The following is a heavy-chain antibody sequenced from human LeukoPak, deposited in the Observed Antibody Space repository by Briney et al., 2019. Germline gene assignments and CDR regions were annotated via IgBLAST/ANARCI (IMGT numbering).Heavy chain of an antibody. V-gene: IGHV1-18*01. J-gene: IGHJ4*02. CDR3: ARGTALDIAVAGSLNDY. D-gene: IGHD6-19*01. CDR2: IYTYNGHT. Sequence: ASVKVSCKASGYTFNNYGISWVRQAPGQGLEWMGWIYTYNGHTRYAQNFQGRVTMTTDISTSTAYMEVRSLRSDDTAVYYCARGTALDIAVAGSLNDYWGQGTLVTVSS. CDR1: GYTFNNYG.